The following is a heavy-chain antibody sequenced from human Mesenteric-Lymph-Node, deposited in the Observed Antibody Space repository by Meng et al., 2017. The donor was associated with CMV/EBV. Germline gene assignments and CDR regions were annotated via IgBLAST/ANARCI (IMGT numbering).Heavy chain of an antibody. D-gene: IGHD3-10*01. J-gene: IGHJ5*02. CDR1: GFTFSAYG. CDR3: ARGDARWFDP. CDR2: IGGTPFYT. V-gene: IGHV3-23*01. Sequence: ETLSLTCAASGFTFSAYGMSWVRQAPGKGLEWVSSIGGTPFYTYYANSVEGRFTISRDNSKYTLNLEMNSLRAEDTAIYYCARGDARWFDPWGQGTLVTVSS.